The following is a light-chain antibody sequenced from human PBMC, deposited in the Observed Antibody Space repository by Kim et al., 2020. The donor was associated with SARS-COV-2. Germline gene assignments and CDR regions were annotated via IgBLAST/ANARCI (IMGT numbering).Light chain of an antibody. Sequence: SYELTQPPSVSVSPGQTASITCSGDKLGDKYACWYQQKPGQSPVLVIYQDSKRHSGIPERFSGSNSGNTATLTISGTQAMDEADYYCQAWDSSTGDVFGT. J-gene: IGLJ1*01. V-gene: IGLV3-1*01. CDR2: QDS. CDR3: QAWDSSTGDV. CDR1: KLGDKY.